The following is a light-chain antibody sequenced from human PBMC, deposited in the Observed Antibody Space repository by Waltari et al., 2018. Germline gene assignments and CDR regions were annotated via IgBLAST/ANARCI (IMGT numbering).Light chain of an antibody. J-gene: IGKJ4*01. V-gene: IGKV1-13*02. CDR1: QAISSA. CDR2: DAS. CDR3: QQLHSYPVT. Sequence: AVQFTQSPSSLSASVGDRVTITCRASQAISSALAWYQQKPGKAPNLLIYDASHLESGVSSRFSGRGSGTHFTLTISSLQPADFATYYCQQLHSYPVTFGGGTKVEIK.